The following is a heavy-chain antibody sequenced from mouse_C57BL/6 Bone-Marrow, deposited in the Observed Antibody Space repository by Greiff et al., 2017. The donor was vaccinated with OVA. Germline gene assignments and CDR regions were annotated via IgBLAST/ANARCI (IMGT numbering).Heavy chain of an antibody. Sequence: DVKLQESGGDLVKPGGSLKLSCAASGFTFSSYGMSWVRQTPDKRLEWVATISSGGSYTYYPDSVKGRFTISRDNAKNTLYLQMSSLKSEDTAMYYWARSYDYDWFAYWGQGTLVTVSA. D-gene: IGHD2-4*01. CDR1: GFTFSSYG. CDR2: ISSGGSYT. V-gene: IGHV5-6*02. CDR3: ARSYDYDWFAY. J-gene: IGHJ3*01.